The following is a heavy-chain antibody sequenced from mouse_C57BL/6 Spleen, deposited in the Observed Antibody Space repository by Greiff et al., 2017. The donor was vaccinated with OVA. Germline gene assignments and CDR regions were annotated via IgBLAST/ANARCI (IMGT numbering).Heavy chain of an antibody. V-gene: IGHV1-39*01. CDR3: GSTMVTTGYFDY. Sequence: VHVKQSGPELVKPGASVKISCKASGYSFTDYNMNWVKQSNGKSLEWIGVINPNYGTTSYNQKFKGKATLTVDQSSSTAYMQLNSLTSEDSAVYYCGSTMVTTGYFDYWGQGTTLTVSS. J-gene: IGHJ2*01. CDR1: GYSFTDYN. D-gene: IGHD2-2*01. CDR2: INPNYGTT.